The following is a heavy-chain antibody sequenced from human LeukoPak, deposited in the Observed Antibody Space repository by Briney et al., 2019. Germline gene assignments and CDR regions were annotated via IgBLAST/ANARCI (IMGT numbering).Heavy chain of an antibody. V-gene: IGHV3-21*06. CDR2: IDSSGGYM. J-gene: IGHJ4*02. CDR3: LRGDRRDY. Sequence: GGSLRLSCAASGFTFDDYTMHWVRQAPGKGLEWVSSIDSSGGYMFYADSVKGRFIISRDNAKDSLYLQMNSLRVEDTAVYYCLRGDRRDYWGQGTLVTVSS. CDR1: GFTFDDYT.